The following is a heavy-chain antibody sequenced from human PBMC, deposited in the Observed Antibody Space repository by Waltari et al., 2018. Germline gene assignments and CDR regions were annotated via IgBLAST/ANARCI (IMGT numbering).Heavy chain of an antibody. J-gene: IGHJ4*02. D-gene: IGHD6-19*01. V-gene: IGHV1-3*01. CDR2: INAGNGNT. CDR3: ARSEFSSGWYPFDY. CDR1: GYTFTSYA. Sequence: QVQLVQSGAEVKKPGASVKVSCKASGYTFTSYAMHWVRQAPGQRLEWMGWINAGNGNTKYSQKFQGRVTITRDTSASTAYMELSSLRSEDTAVYYCARSEFSSGWYPFDYWGQGTLVTVSS.